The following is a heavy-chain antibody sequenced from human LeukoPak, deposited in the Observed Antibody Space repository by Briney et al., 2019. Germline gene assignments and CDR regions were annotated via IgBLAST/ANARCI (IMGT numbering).Heavy chain of an antibody. Sequence: GGSLRLSCAASGFTFSSYAMSWVRQAPGKGLEWVSAISGSGGSTYYADSVKGRFTISRDNSKNTLYLQMNSLRAEDTAVYYCAKALSYYYDSSDAFDIWGQGTVVTVSS. D-gene: IGHD3-22*01. V-gene: IGHV3-23*01. CDR3: AKALSYYYDSSDAFDI. CDR2: ISGSGGST. CDR1: GFTFSSYA. J-gene: IGHJ3*02.